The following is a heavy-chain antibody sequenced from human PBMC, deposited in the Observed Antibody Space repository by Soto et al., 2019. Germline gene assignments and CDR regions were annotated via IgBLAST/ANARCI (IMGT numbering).Heavy chain of an antibody. V-gene: IGHV3-43*01. J-gene: IGHJ4*02. CDR1: GFTFDDYT. CDR3: AKDLCGGDCYSSDAFDY. Sequence: PGGSLRLSCAASGFTFDDYTMHWVRQAPGKGLEWVSLISWDGGSTYYADSVKGRFTISRDNSKNSLYLQMNSLRTEDTALYYCAKDLCGGDCYSSDAFDYWGQGTLVTVSS. D-gene: IGHD2-21*02. CDR2: ISWDGGST.